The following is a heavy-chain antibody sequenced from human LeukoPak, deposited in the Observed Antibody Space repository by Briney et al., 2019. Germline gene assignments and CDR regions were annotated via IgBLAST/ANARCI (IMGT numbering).Heavy chain of an antibody. CDR1: GYTFTGYY. J-gene: IGHJ4*02. D-gene: IGHD6-19*01. Sequence: ASVKVSCKASGYTFTGYYMHWVRQAPGQGLEWMGWINPNSGGTNYAQKFQGRVTMTRDTSISTAYVELSRLRSDDTAVYYCARELAVAGPATRFFGYWGQGTLVTVSS. CDR2: INPNSGGT. CDR3: ARELAVAGPATRFFGY. V-gene: IGHV1-2*02.